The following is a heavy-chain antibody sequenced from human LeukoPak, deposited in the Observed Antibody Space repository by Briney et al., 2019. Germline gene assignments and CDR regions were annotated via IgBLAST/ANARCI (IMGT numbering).Heavy chain of an antibody. V-gene: IGHV4-34*01. D-gene: IGHD3-16*01. CDR1: GGSFSGYY. J-gene: IGHJ4*02. CDR3: ARGRPHTLRLGEFRGKPFDY. Sequence: SETLSLTCAVYGGSFSGYYWSWIRQPPGKGLEWIREINHSGSTNYNPSLKSRVTISVDTSKNQFSLKLSSVTAADTAVYYCARGRPHTLRLGEFRGKPFDYWGQGTLVTVSS. CDR2: INHSGST.